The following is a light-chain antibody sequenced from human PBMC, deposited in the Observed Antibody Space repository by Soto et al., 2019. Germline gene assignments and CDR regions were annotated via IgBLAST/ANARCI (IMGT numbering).Light chain of an antibody. J-gene: IGKJ3*01. CDR1: QSVSSSY. CDR2: GAS. V-gene: IGKV3-20*01. Sequence: EIVLTQSPGTLSLSPGERATLSCRASQSVSSSYLAWYQQKPGQAPRLLIYGASSRATGIPDRFSGSGSGTDVTLTISRREPEDFPVYYCQPYGSSLFTFGPGTKVDIK. CDR3: QPYGSSLFT.